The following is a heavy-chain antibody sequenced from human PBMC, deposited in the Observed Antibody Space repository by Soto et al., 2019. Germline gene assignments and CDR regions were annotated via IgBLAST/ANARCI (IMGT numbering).Heavy chain of an antibody. CDR2: ISDSGNT. J-gene: IGHJ4*02. D-gene: IGHD3-9*01. V-gene: IGHV4-31*03. CDR1: GGSISSGGYY. CDR3: ARTTFYDIFTAYYSLFDY. Sequence: QVQLQESGPGLVKPSQTLTLTCTVSGGSISSGGYYWSWIRQHPGKGLEWIGHISDSGNTYYNPSLKSRVTISVDTPKNHFSLNLSAVTAADTAVYSCARTTFYDIFTAYYSLFDYWGQGTLVTVSS.